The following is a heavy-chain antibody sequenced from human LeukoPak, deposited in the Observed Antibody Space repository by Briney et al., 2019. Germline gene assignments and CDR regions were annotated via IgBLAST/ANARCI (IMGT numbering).Heavy chain of an antibody. CDR2: IKQDGSEK. Sequence: PGGSLRLSCAASGFIVSSYWMSWVRQAPGKGLEWVANIKQDGSEKHYVDSVKGRFTISKDNAKNSLYLQMNSLRAEDTGVYYCARYSGNPASFEYWGQGTLVTVSS. CDR3: ARYSGNPASFEY. CDR1: GFIVSSYW. D-gene: IGHD1-26*01. V-gene: IGHV3-7*01. J-gene: IGHJ4*02.